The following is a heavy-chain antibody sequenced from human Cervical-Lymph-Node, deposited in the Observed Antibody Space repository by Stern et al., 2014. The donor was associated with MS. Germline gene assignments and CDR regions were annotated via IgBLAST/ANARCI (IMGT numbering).Heavy chain of an antibody. D-gene: IGHD2-2*01. CDR3: AKDDQGYCSSTYCGYDVVV. CDR2: ISWNGGTR. Sequence: EVQLVESGGGLVQPGRSLRLSCAASGFSFDNFAMHWVRQAPGKGLEWVSGISWNGGTRGYVDSVKGRFTITRDNAKNALYLQMDNLRADDTAFYYCAKDDQGYCSSTYCGYDVVVWGQGTAVTVSS. CDR1: GFSFDNFA. V-gene: IGHV3-9*01. J-gene: IGHJ6*02.